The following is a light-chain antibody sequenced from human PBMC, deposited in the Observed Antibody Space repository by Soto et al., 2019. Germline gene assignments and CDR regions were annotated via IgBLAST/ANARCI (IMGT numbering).Light chain of an antibody. CDR2: DAS. CDR3: QQRSNWPPYT. Sequence: EIVLTQSPATLSLSPGERATLSCRASQSVSSYLAWHQQKPGQAPRLLIYDASNRATGIPARFSGSGSGTDFTLTISSLEPEDFAVYYCQQRSNWPPYTFGQGTKLEFK. J-gene: IGKJ2*01. CDR1: QSVSSY. V-gene: IGKV3-11*01.